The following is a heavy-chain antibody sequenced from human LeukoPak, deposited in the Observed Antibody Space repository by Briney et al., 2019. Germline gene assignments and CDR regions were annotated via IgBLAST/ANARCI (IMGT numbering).Heavy chain of an antibody. CDR3: AKDQWIEQMLGSHCDY. Sequence: GGSLRLSCAASGFTFSSYGMHWVRQAPGEELEWVAFIRYDGSNSYYIDSVKGRFTISRDNSKNTLYLQMNSLRAEDTAVYYCAKDQWIEQMLGSHCDYWGQGTLVTVSS. CDR2: IRYDGSNS. CDR1: GFTFSSYG. V-gene: IGHV3-30*02. J-gene: IGHJ4*02. D-gene: IGHD5-12*01.